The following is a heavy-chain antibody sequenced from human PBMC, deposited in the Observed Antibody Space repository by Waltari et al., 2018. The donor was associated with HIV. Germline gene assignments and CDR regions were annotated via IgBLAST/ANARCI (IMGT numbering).Heavy chain of an antibody. Sequence: QVQLQESGPGLVRPSQTLSLTCNVSGGSISSHGYSWSWIRQSPGKVLEWIGYIYHSGRTYYTPSLKSRVSISMDTSKNQFSLNVRSATAADTAVYYCTGSSWVPYYWGQGILVTVSS. D-gene: IGHD3-16*01. V-gene: IGHV4-31*03. J-gene: IGHJ4*02. CDR2: IYHSGRT. CDR3: TGSSWVPYY. CDR1: GGSISSHGYS.